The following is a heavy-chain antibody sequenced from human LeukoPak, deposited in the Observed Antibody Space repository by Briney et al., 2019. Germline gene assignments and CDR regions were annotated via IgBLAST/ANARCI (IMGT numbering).Heavy chain of an antibody. CDR3: ARIGAYCGGDCYNDAFDI. CDR2: INPNSGGT. D-gene: IGHD2-21*01. CDR1: GYTFTGYY. V-gene: IGHV1-2*02. Sequence: ASVKVSCKASGYTFTGYYMHWVRQAPGQGLEWMGWINPNSGGTNYAQKFQGRVTMTRDTSISTAYMELSRLRSDDTAVYYCARIGAYCGGDCYNDAFDIWGQGTMVTVSS. J-gene: IGHJ3*02.